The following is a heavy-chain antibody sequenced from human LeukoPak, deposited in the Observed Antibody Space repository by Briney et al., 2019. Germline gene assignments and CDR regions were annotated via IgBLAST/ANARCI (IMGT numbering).Heavy chain of an antibody. CDR2: INHSGST. J-gene: IGHJ4*02. Sequence: GSLRLSCAASGFTFSSYAMSWIRQPPGKGLEWIGEINHSGSTNYNPSLKSRVTISVDTSKNQFSLKLSSVTAADTAVYYCARGLRYCSGGSCSSGFDYWGQGTLVTVSS. D-gene: IGHD2-15*01. V-gene: IGHV4-34*01. CDR1: GFTFSSYA. CDR3: ARGLRYCSGGSCSSGFDY.